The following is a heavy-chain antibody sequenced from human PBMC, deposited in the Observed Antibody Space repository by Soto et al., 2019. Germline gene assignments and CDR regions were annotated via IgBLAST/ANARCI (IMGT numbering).Heavy chain of an antibody. D-gene: IGHD3-22*01. Sequence: GGSLRLSCAASGFTFSGYWMHWVRQGQGKGLVWVSRINSDGSSIAYADSVKGRFTISRDNAKNTLYLQMNSLRAEDTAVYYCARARASDSSGYFFAGIWGQGTMVTVSS. CDR3: ARARASDSSGYFFAGI. J-gene: IGHJ3*02. CDR2: INSDGSSI. CDR1: GFTFSGYW. V-gene: IGHV3-74*01.